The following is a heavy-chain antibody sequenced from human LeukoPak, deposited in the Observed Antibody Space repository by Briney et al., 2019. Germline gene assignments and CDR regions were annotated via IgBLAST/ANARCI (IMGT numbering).Heavy chain of an antibody. Sequence: GGSLRLSCAASGLTFSSYWMSWVRQAPGKGLEWVANIKQDGSEKYYVDSVKGRFTISRDNAKNSLYLQMNSLRAEDTAVYYCARGAVAGTDYFDYWGQGTLVTVSS. CDR1: GLTFSSYW. D-gene: IGHD6-19*01. V-gene: IGHV3-7*04. CDR2: IKQDGSEK. CDR3: ARGAVAGTDYFDY. J-gene: IGHJ4*02.